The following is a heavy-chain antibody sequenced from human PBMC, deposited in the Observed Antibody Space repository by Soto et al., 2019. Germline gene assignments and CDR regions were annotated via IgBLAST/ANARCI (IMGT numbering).Heavy chain of an antibody. V-gene: IGHV4-31*03. D-gene: IGHD2-2*01. CDR3: ARARDIVVVPATVPCAFDI. J-gene: IGHJ3*02. Sequence: SETLCLTCTVSGGSISSGGYYWSWIRRHPGKGLEWVGYIYYSGSTYYNPSLKSRVTISVDTSKNQFSLKLSSVTAADTAVYYCARARDIVVVPATVPCAFDIWGQGTMVTVSS. CDR2: IYYSGST. CDR1: GGSISSGGYY.